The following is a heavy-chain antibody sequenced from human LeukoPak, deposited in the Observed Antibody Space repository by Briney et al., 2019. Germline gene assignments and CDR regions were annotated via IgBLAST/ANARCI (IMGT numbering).Heavy chain of an antibody. CDR1: GFTFSSYS. Sequence: GGSLRLSCAASGFTFSSYSMNWVRQAPGKGLEWVSSISSSSSYIYYADSVKGRFTISRDNAKNSLYLQMNSLRAEDTAVYYCAKDGSEYSSSWPSDYWGQGTLVTVSS. CDR3: AKDGSEYSSSWPSDY. J-gene: IGHJ4*02. CDR2: ISSSSSYI. V-gene: IGHV3-21*01. D-gene: IGHD6-13*01.